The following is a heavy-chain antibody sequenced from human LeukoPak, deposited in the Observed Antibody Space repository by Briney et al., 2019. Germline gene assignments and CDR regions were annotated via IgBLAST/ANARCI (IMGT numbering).Heavy chain of an antibody. CDR3: ARGRTMVRGVIIAFDY. CDR1: GFTFGSYG. D-gene: IGHD3-10*01. CDR2: INQDGSEK. V-gene: IGHV3-7*01. J-gene: IGHJ4*02. Sequence: GGSLRLSCAASGFTFGSYGMHWVRQAPGKGLEWVANINQDGSEKSYVDSVKGRFTISRDNAKNSLYLQMSSLRAEDTAVYYCARGRTMVRGVIIAFDYWGQGTLVTVSS.